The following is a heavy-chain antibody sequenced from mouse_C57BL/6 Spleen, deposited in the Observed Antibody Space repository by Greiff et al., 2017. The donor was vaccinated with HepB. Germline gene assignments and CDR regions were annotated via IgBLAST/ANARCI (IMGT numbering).Heavy chain of an antibody. CDR1: DSEVFPIAY. CDR2: ILPSIGRT. D-gene: IGHD1-1*01. CDR3: ARGDGSSPGYAMDY. V-gene: IGHV15-2*01. Sequence: VQLVESGSELRSPGSSVKLSCKDFDSEVFPIAYMSWVRQKPGHGFEWIGGILPSIGRTIYGEKFEDKATLDADTLSNTAYLELNSLTSEDSAIYYCARGDGSSPGYAMDYWGQGTSVTVSS. J-gene: IGHJ4*01.